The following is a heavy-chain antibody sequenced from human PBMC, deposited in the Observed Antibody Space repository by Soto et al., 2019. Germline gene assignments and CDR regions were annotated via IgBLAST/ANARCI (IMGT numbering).Heavy chain of an antibody. D-gene: IGHD3-16*01. CDR3: ARIRSRPKRGGPFDY. CDR1: GXTFSSYY. Sequence: GSLRLSCAASGXTFSSYYMNWVRQAPGKGLEWVSYIISSGSTIYYADSVKCRFTISRDNANNSLYLQMNSMRAEDTAVYYCARIRSRPKRGGPFDYWGQGTLVPVS. V-gene: IGHV3-48*03. J-gene: IGHJ4*02. CDR2: IISSGSTI.